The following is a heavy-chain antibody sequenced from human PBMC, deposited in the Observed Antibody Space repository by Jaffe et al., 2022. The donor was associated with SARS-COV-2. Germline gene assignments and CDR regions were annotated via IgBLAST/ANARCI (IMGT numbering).Heavy chain of an antibody. CDR1: GGSISGYY. CDR2: IYYGGNT. J-gene: IGHJ5*02. D-gene: IGHD3-10*01. CDR3: ARRYGSGSDYRFDP. Sequence: QVQLQESGPGLVKPSETLSLTCTVSGGSISGYYWTWIRQPPGKGLEWIGYIYYGGNTNYNPSLKSRVTISVDTSKNQFSLRLSSVTAADTAMYYCARRYGSGSDYRFDPWGQGTLVTVSS. V-gene: IGHV4-59*01.